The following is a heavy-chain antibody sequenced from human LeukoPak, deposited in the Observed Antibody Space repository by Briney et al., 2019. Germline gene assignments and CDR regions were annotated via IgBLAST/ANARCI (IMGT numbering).Heavy chain of an antibody. V-gene: IGHV4-30-4*01. CDR2: IYYSGST. CDR1: GGSISSGDYY. Sequence: SQTMSLTCTVSGGSISSGDYYWDWLRQPPGKGLEWFGYIYYSGSTYYNPSLKSRVTISVDTSKNQFSLKLSSVTAADTAVYYCARGFLSPRDQDLDPWGQGTLVTVSS. CDR3: ARGFLSPRDQDLDP. D-gene: IGHD2/OR15-2a*01. J-gene: IGHJ5*02.